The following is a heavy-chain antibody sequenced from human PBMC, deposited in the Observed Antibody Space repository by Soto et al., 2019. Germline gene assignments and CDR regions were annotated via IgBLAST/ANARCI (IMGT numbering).Heavy chain of an antibody. CDR1: GRSIRSYY. Sequence: SETLSLTCTVSGRSIRSYYWTSIRQPPGKGLEWLGYIFYSGSTFYNPSLKRRVTILIHTSKSEFSLQLNSVADGDTALYDFSRAAANTAVVDSCGEGTLVTF. CDR2: IFYSGST. J-gene: IGHJ4*02. V-gene: IGHV4-59*01. CDR3: SRAAANTAVVDS. D-gene: IGHD6-25*01.